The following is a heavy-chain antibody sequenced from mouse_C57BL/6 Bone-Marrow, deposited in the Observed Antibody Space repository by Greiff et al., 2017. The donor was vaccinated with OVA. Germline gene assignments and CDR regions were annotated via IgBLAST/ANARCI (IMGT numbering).Heavy chain of an antibody. CDR3: ARALYDGYFDY. V-gene: IGHV1-9*01. Sequence: QVQLQQSGAELMKPGASVKLSCKATGYTFTGYWIEWVKQRPGHGLEWIGEILPGSGSTNNNEKFKGKATFTANTSTNTAYMQLSSLTTEDSAIYYCARALYDGYFDYWSQGTTLTVAS. D-gene: IGHD2-3*01. J-gene: IGHJ2*01. CDR1: GYTFTGYW. CDR2: ILPGSGST.